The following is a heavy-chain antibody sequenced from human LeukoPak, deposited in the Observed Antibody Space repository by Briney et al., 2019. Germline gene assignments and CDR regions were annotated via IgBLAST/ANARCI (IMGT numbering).Heavy chain of an antibody. Sequence: GGSLRLSCAASGFTFSDYYMSWIRQAPGKGLEWVSYISSSGSTIYYADSVKGRFTISRDYAKNSLYLQMNSLRAEDTAVYYCARHIVVVTANADAFDIWGQGTMVTVSS. V-gene: IGHV3-11*01. CDR1: GFTFSDYY. CDR3: ARHIVVVTANADAFDI. D-gene: IGHD2-21*02. J-gene: IGHJ3*02. CDR2: ISSSGSTI.